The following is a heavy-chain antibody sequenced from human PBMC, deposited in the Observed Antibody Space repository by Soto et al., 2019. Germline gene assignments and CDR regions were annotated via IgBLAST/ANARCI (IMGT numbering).Heavy chain of an antibody. CDR1: DGSLNGYF. CDR3: ARRGPYCSSRNTCYFSFDS. Sequence: SETLSLTCGVNDGSLNGYFWSWIRQSPGKGLEWIGEINPSGSTSHNPSLKSRVTLSIDTSKNQFSLRLSSVTAADMAIYYCARRGPYCSSRNTCYFSFDSWVQGTLVTVSS. CDR2: INPSGST. J-gene: IGHJ4*02. V-gene: IGHV4-34*01. D-gene: IGHD2-2*01.